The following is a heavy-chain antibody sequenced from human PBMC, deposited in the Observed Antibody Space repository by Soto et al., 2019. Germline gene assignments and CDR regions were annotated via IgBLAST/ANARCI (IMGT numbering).Heavy chain of an antibody. Sequence: EVQLLESGGGLIQPGESLRLSCAASGFTFSSYAMSWVRQAPGKGLEWVSAISGSGDITYYADSVKGRFTIARDNSKNTLYLQMNSLRAEDTAVYHCAKHGPQYSSSLTHYWGQGTLVTVSS. CDR1: GFTFSSYA. V-gene: IGHV3-23*01. D-gene: IGHD6-13*01. CDR3: AKHGPQYSSSLTHY. CDR2: ISGSGDIT. J-gene: IGHJ4*02.